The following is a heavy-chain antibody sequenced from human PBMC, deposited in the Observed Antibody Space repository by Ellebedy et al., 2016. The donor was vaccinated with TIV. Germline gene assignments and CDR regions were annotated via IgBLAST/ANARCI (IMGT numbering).Heavy chain of an antibody. V-gene: IGHV3-48*02. CDR1: GFTFSSYS. CDR2: ISSSSSTI. J-gene: IGHJ3*02. Sequence: PGGSLRLSCAASGFTFSSYSMNWVRQAPGKGLEWVSYISSSSSTIYYADSVKGRFTISRDNAKNSLYLQMNSLRDEDTSVYYCATFSVGAIWVGEFLDAFDIWGQGTMVTVSS. CDR3: ATFSVGAIWVGEFLDAFDI. D-gene: IGHD3-10*01.